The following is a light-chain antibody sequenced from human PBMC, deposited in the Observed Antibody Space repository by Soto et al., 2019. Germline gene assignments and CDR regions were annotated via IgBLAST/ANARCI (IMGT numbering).Light chain of an antibody. CDR3: QSYDSSLSVVV. V-gene: IGLV1-40*01. Sequence: QSVLTQPPSVSGAPGQRVTISCTGSSSNIGAGYDVHWYQQLPGTAPKLLIYGNSNRPSGVPDRFSGSKSGTPASLAITGLQAEDEADYYCQSYDSSLSVVVFGGGTQLTVL. CDR1: SSNIGAGYD. CDR2: GNS. J-gene: IGLJ2*01.